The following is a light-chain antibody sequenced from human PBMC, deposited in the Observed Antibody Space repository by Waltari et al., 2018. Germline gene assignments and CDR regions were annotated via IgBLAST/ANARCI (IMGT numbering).Light chain of an antibody. Sequence: ELVLTQTPVIFSLSPGERATLSCRASQSVGKYLACYQQKPGQAPRLLIYDASSRASGIPDRFSGSGSGTDFSLTISRLEPEDFAVYYCQKYVSLPATFGQGTRVEVK. V-gene: IGKV3-20*01. CDR1: QSVGKY. J-gene: IGKJ1*01. CDR3: QKYVSLPAT. CDR2: DAS.